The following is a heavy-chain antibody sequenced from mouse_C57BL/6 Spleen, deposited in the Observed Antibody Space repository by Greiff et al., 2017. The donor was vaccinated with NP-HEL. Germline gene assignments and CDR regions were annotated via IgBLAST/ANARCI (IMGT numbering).Heavy chain of an antibody. D-gene: IGHD4-1*01. CDR2: IDPSDSYT. CDR3: ASKPLAGTTY. J-gene: IGHJ3*01. Sequence: VQLQQSGAELVKPGASVKLSCKASGYTFTSYWMQWVKQRPGQGLEWIGEIDPSDSYTNYNQKFQGKATLTVDPSSSTAYMQLSSLTSEDSAVYYCASKPLAGTTYWGQGTLVTVSA. CDR1: GYTFTSYW. V-gene: IGHV1-50*01.